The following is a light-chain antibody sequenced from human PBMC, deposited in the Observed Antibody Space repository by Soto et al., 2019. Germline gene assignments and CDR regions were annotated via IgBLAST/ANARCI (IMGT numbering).Light chain of an antibody. CDR1: QSVSSSY. V-gene: IGKV3-20*01. CDR3: QQYGSSPLT. Sequence: EIVLTQSPGTLSLSPGERATLSCRASQSVSSSYLAWYQQKPGQAPRLLIYGASSRATGIPDRFSGSGSGTGFALTISRLEPEDLAVYYCQQYGSSPLTFGPGTKVDIK. CDR2: GAS. J-gene: IGKJ3*01.